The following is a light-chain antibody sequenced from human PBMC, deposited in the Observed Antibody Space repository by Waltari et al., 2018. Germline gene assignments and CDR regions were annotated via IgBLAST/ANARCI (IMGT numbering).Light chain of an antibody. V-gene: IGKV1-5*03. CDR1: QSISSW. J-gene: IGKJ4*01. Sequence: DIQMTQSPSALSASAGARVIITCRASQSISSWLAWYQQKAGKAPKLLIYKASTLQSGVPSRFSGSGSGTEFTLTISSLQPDDSATYYCQQYNGYSGTFGGGTKVEI. CDR3: QQYNGYSGT. CDR2: KAS.